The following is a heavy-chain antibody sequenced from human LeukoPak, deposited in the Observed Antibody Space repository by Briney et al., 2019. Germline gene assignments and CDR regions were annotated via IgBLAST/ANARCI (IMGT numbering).Heavy chain of an antibody. Sequence: SQTLSLTCAISGDSVSSNSASWYWSRQSPLRGLEWRGRTYYRSKWYNDYALSVKSRITSNPDTSKNQFSLHLSSVSPEDTAVYYCARAGDHVTHGGVDIWGLRTMVTVSS. J-gene: IGHJ3*02. CDR3: ARAGDHVTHGGVDI. CDR2: TYYRSKWYN. CDR1: GDSVSSNSAS. D-gene: IGHD2-21*01. V-gene: IGHV6-1*01.